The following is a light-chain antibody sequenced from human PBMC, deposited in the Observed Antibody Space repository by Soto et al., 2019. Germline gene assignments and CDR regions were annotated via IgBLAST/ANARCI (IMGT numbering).Light chain of an antibody. Sequence: QSALTQPRSVSGSPGQSVTISCTGTSSDVGGYNYVSWYQQHPGKAPKLMIYDVSKRPSGVPDRFSGSKSGNTASLTISGLQAEDEADYYCSSYAGSYTPHYVFGTVTKLTVL. V-gene: IGLV2-11*01. CDR3: SSYAGSYTPHYV. J-gene: IGLJ1*01. CDR1: SSDVGGYNY. CDR2: DVS.